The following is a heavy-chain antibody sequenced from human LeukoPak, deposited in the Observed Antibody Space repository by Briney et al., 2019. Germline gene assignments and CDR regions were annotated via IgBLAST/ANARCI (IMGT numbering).Heavy chain of an antibody. V-gene: IGHV3-66*01. CDR2: IYRGGSP. D-gene: IGHD2-15*01. CDR3: ARVRLPGQYYFDY. CDR1: GFTVSSNY. Sequence: PGGSLRLFCAASGFTVSSNYMSWPRQAPGKGLEGVSVIYRGGSPYLADPVKGRFTISRDNSKNTLYLQMNSLRAEDTAVYYCARVRLPGQYYFDYWGQGTLVTVSS. J-gene: IGHJ4*02.